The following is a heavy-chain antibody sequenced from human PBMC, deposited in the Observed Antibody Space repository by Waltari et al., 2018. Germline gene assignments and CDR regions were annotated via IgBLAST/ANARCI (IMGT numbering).Heavy chain of an antibody. D-gene: IGHD6-19*01. CDR2: INSDGSST. CDR3: ATDLKSSGGYWFDP. J-gene: IGHJ5*02. Sequence: EVQLVESGGGLVQPGGSLRLSCAASGFTFSSYWMHWVRQAPGKGLVWVSRINSDGSSTSYADSVKGRFTISRDNSKNTLYLQMNSLRAEDTAVYYCATDLKSSGGYWFDPWGQGTLVTVSS. CDR1: GFTFSSYW. V-gene: IGHV3-74*01.